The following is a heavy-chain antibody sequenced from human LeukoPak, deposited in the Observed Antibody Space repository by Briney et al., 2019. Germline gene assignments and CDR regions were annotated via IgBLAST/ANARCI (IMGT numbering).Heavy chain of an antibody. J-gene: IGHJ4*02. CDR2: IYHSGST. CDR3: ARAVAVVAATPYFDY. V-gene: IGHV4-30-2*01. D-gene: IGHD2-15*01. Sequence: SQTLSLTCTVSGGSISSGGYYWSWIRQPPGKGLEWIGYIYHSGSTYYNPSLKSRVTISVDRSKNQFSLKLSSVTAADTAVYYCARAVAVVAATPYFDYWGQGTLVTVSS. CDR1: GGSISSGGYY.